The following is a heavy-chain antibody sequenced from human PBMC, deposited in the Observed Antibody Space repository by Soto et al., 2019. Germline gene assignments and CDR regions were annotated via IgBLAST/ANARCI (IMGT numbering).Heavy chain of an antibody. CDR1: GGGNLRDYR. V-gene: IGHV1-69*01. J-gene: IGHJ4*02. Sequence: QVQLVQSGAEVKEPGSSVKVSCKASGGGNLRDYRTTWVRRAPGQGLEWMGGIIPKPGSANYAQNFQGRVTVTADASTHMVYMELRSLRSDDTAVYYCERGGDGYNVGAGYWGQGTPVTVSS. CDR3: ERGGDGYNVGAGY. CDR2: IIPKPGSA. D-gene: IGHD2-21*01.